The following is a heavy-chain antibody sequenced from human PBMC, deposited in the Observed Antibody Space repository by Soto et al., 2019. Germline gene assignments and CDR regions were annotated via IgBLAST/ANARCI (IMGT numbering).Heavy chain of an antibody. CDR3: AKDRESVTIFGVAIRRVRNYYGMED. CDR1: VFTFSSFG. D-gene: IGHD3-3*01. J-gene: IGHJ6*04. Sequence: PGGSVRLSCAASVFTFSSFGMHWVRQGPGEGLGWGAVRSCDGDSEYDADSTKGRFITSRDNSNNTLYLEMNSLRAEETAVYYRAKDRESVTIFGVAIRRVRNYYGMEDRGKATTVTGCS. CDR2: RSCDGDSE. V-gene: IGHV3-30*18.